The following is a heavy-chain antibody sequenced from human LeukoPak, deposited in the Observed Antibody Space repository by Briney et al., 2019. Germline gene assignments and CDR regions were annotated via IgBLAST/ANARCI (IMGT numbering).Heavy chain of an antibody. D-gene: IGHD3-10*01. V-gene: IGHV4-34*01. CDR2: INHSGST. Sequence: SETLSFTCAVYGGSFSGYYWSWIRQPPGKGLEWIGEINHSGSTNYNPSLKSRVTISVDTSKNQFSLKLSSVTAADTAVYYCARGDRLLWFGELTISRIHNWFDPWGQGTLVTVSS. J-gene: IGHJ5*02. CDR3: ARGDRLLWFGELTISRIHNWFDP. CDR1: GGSFSGYY.